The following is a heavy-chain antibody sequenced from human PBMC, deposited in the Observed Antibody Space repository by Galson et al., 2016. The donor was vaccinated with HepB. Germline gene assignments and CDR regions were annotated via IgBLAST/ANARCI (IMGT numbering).Heavy chain of an antibody. D-gene: IGHD1-26*01. CDR2: LNGDRKKT. CDR1: GFTSHDYT. J-gene: IGHJ4*02. Sequence: SLRLSCAASGFTSHDYTMHWVRQAPGKGLEWVSLLNGDRKKTYYADSVRGRFTISRDNRKKSLYLQMNSLRSEDTGLYYCVKDRGNYRGFDYWGQGTLVTVSS. CDR3: VKDRGNYRGFDY. V-gene: IGHV3-43*01.